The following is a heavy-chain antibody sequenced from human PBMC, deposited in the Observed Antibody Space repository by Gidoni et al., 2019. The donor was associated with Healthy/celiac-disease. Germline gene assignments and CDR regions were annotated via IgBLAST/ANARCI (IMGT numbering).Heavy chain of an antibody. V-gene: IGHV4-38-2*02. J-gene: IGHJ5*02. D-gene: IGHD3-16*01. Sequence: QVQLQESGPGLVKPSETLSLTCAVSGYSLSSGYYWGWIRQPPGKGLEWIGSIYHSGGTYYNPSLKSRVTISVDTSKNQFSLKLSSVTAADTAVYYCARDKVGGAPSVDWFDPWGQGTLVTVSS. CDR2: IYHSGGT. CDR1: GYSLSSGYY. CDR3: ARDKVGGAPSVDWFDP.